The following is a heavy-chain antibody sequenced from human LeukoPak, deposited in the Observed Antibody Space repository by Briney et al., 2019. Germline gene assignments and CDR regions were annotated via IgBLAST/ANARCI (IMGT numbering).Heavy chain of an antibody. J-gene: IGHJ4*02. CDR2: INPNSGGT. D-gene: IGHD1-26*01. CDR3: AGVLTNLLTFDY. CDR1: GYTFTGYY. V-gene: IGHV1-2*02. Sequence: ASVKVSCKASGYTFTGYYMHWVRQAPGHRLEWMGWINPNSGGTNYAQKFQGRVTMTRDTSISTAYMELSRLRSDDTAVYYCAGVLTNLLTFDYWGQGTLVTVSS.